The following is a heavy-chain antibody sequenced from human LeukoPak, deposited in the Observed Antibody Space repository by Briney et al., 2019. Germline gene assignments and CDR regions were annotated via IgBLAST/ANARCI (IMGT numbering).Heavy chain of an antibody. CDR2: IYYSGST. CDR1: GGSISSSSYY. J-gene: IGHJ4*02. V-gene: IGHV4-39*01. D-gene: IGHD5-18*01. CDR3: ARSQLWCAPFDY. Sequence: SETLSLTCTVSGGSISSSSYYWGWIRQPPGKGLEWIGSIYYSGSTYDNPSLKSRVTISVDTSKNQFSLKLSSVTAADTAVYYCARSQLWCAPFDYWGQGTLVTVSS.